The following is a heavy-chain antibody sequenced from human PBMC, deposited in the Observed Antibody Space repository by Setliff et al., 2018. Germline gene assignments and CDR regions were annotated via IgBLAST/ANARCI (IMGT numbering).Heavy chain of an antibody. CDR2: IYLGGSP. CDR3: ARNWHWGFDP. J-gene: IGHJ5*02. CDR1: GDSIDTDIW. D-gene: IGHD1-7*01. V-gene: IGHV4-4*03. Sequence: LREPLSLTCTVSGDSIDTDIWWSWVRQSPGKGLEWIGEIYLGGSPTYNPSLKSRVTISIYKSKNQLSLDLTSVTAADTAVYYCARNWHWGFDPWGRGALVTVSS.